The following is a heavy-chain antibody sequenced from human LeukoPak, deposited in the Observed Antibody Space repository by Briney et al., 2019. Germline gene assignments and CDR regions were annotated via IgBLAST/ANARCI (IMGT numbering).Heavy chain of an antibody. Sequence: GGSLRLSCAASGFTFSSYSMNWVRQAPGKGLEWVSYISGTSSPRYYADSVKGRFTITRDNAKNSLYLQMNRMTAEDTAVYYCARDVYGDYAIDYWGQGTLVTVSS. CDR2: ISGTSSPR. D-gene: IGHD4-17*01. V-gene: IGHV3-48*04. CDR3: ARDVYGDYAIDY. CDR1: GFTFSSYS. J-gene: IGHJ4*02.